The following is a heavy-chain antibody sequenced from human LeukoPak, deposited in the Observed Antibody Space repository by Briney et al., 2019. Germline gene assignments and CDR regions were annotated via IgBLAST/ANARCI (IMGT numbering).Heavy chain of an antibody. CDR1: GYSFTNYA. CDR3: ARSEYDLRGSSARWPDY. J-gene: IGHJ4*02. Sequence: GASVKVSCKASGYSFTNYAFHWVRQAPGQSLEWMGWIHTGNGFTRYSQKFQGRVTITRDTSASTAYMELSSLRSEDTAVYYCARSEYDLRGSSARWPDYWGQGALVTVSS. CDR2: IHTGNGFT. D-gene: IGHD2/OR15-2a*01. V-gene: IGHV1-3*04.